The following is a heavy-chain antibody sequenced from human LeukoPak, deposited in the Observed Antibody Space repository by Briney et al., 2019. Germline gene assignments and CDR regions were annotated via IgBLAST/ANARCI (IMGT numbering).Heavy chain of an antibody. D-gene: IGHD2-21*02. Sequence: ASVKVSCKASGYTFTGYYMHWVRQAPGQGLEWMGWINPNSGDTNYAQKFQGRVTMTRDTSISTAYMELTRLRSDDTAVYYCARQGYCGSDCYDAFDIWGQGTMVTVSS. CDR2: INPNSGDT. V-gene: IGHV1-2*02. J-gene: IGHJ3*02. CDR3: ARQGYCGSDCYDAFDI. CDR1: GYTFTGYY.